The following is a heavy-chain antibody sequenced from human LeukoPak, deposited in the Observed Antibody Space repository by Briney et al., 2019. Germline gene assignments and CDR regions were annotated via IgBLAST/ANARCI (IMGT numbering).Heavy chain of an antibody. CDR2: IYYSGST. Sequence: SETLSLTCTVSGGSISSGGYYWSWIRRHPGKGLEWIGYIYYSGSTYYNPSLKSRVTISVDTSKNQFSLKLSSVTAADTAVYYCARVEWELHFDYWGQGTLVTVSS. D-gene: IGHD1-26*01. V-gene: IGHV4-31*03. CDR3: ARVEWELHFDY. J-gene: IGHJ4*02. CDR1: GGSISSGGYY.